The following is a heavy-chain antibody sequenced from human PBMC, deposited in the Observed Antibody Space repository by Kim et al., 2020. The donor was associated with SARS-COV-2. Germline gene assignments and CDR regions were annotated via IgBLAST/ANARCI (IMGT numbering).Heavy chain of an antibody. V-gene: IGHV3-21*04. CDR2: ISSSSSYI. Sequence: GGSLRLSCAASGFTFSSYSMNWVRQAPGKGLEWVSSISSSSSYIYYADSVKGRFTISRDNAKNSLYLQMNSLRAEDTAVYYCARDLGLVNGMDVWGQGTTVTVSS. CDR1: GFTFSSYS. D-gene: IGHD6-19*01. J-gene: IGHJ6*02. CDR3: ARDLGLVNGMDV.